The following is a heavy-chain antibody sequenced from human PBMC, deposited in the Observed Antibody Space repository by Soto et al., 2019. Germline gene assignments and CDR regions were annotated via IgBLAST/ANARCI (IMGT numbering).Heavy chain of an antibody. CDR1: GGSFSTYA. CDR3: ATGFWSGPIAHYFDY. V-gene: IGHV1-69*06. CDR2: IIPLFGTE. D-gene: IGHD3-3*01. J-gene: IGHJ4*01. Sequence: QVHLVQSGAEVKKPGSSGKVSCKASGGSFSTYAINWLRQAPGPGLEWMGGIIPLFGTENYAQNFQDRFTFNADKSTTPAYMEVRSLTSEDTAVYYCATGFWSGPIAHYFDYWGQGTLVTVSS.